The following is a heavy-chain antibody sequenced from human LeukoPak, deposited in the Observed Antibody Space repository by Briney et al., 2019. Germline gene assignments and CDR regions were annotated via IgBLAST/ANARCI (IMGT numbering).Heavy chain of an antibody. CDR3: ANRDRDY. J-gene: IGHJ4*02. CDR2: ITSGGDT. CDR1: GFTFSSYA. V-gene: IGHV3-23*01. Sequence: RSGGSLRLSRAASGFTFSSYAMHWVRQAPGKGLEWVATITSGGDTYYADSVKGRFTISRDNFKNTLYLQMNSLRAEDTAVFYCANRDRDYWGRGTLVTVSS.